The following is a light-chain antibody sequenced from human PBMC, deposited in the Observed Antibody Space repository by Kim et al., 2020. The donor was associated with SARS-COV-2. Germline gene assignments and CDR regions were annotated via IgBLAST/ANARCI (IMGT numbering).Light chain of an antibody. CDR3: KQHGNYPIP. CDR1: QGISNY. CDR2: GAS. V-gene: IGKV1-17*03. J-gene: IGKJ5*01. Sequence: ASVGDRVTITYRASQGISNYLAWFQQKPGRVPKRLIYGASILQSGVPSRFSGGGSGTEFTLTISSLQPEDFATYYCKQHGNYPIPFGQGTRLEIK.